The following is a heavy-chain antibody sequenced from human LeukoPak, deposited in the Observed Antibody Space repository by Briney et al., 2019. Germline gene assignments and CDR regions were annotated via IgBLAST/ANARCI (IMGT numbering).Heavy chain of an antibody. Sequence: ASVKVSCKASGYTFTVYYMHWVRQAPGQGLEWMGWINPNSGGTNYAQKFQGRVTMTRDTSISTAYMELSRLRSDDTAVYYCARSGRYCSSTSCRHFDYWGQGTLVTVSS. CDR2: INPNSGGT. J-gene: IGHJ4*02. CDR1: GYTFTVYY. V-gene: IGHV1-2*02. D-gene: IGHD2-2*01. CDR3: ARSGRYCSSTSCRHFDY.